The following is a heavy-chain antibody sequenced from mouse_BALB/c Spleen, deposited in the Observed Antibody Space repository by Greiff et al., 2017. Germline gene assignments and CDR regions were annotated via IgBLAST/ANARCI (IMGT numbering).Heavy chain of an antibody. CDR3: ARADGYSGAMDY. J-gene: IGHJ4*01. CDR2: INPSTGYT. V-gene: IGHV1-4*01. D-gene: IGHD2-3*01. CDR1: GYTFTSYG. Sequence: VQLQQSGAELAKPGASVKMSCKASGYTFTSYGMHWVKQRPGQGLEWIGYINPSTGYTEYNQKFKDKATLTADKSSSTAYMQLSSLTSEDSAVYYWARADGYSGAMDYWGQGTSVTVSS.